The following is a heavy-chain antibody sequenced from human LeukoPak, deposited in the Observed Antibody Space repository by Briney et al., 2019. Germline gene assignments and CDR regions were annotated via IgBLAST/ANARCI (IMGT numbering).Heavy chain of an antibody. Sequence: GRSLRLLCAASGFIFDVYAMHWVRHAPGKGLEWVSGISWDSGNIGYVVSVKDRFTISRENAKNSLYLQMNSLRAEDTALYYCAKGSSGWYQDAFDIWGQGTMVTVSS. D-gene: IGHD6-19*01. CDR3: AKGSSGWYQDAFDI. CDR2: ISWDSGNI. J-gene: IGHJ3*02. V-gene: IGHV3-9*01. CDR1: GFIFDVYA.